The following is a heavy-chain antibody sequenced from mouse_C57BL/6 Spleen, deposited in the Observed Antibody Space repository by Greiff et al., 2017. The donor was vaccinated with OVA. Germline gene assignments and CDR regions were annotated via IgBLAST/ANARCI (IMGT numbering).Heavy chain of an antibody. CDR1: GYTFTSYW. CDR2: IHPNSGST. Sequence: QVQLQQSGAELVKPGASVKLSCKASGYTFTSYWMHWVKQRPGQGLEWIGMIHPNSGSTNYNEKFKSKATLTVDKSSSTAYMQLSSLTSEDSAVYYCASTYDYDGDWFAYWGQGTLVTVSA. V-gene: IGHV1-64*01. CDR3: ASTYDYDGDWFAY. D-gene: IGHD2-4*01. J-gene: IGHJ3*01.